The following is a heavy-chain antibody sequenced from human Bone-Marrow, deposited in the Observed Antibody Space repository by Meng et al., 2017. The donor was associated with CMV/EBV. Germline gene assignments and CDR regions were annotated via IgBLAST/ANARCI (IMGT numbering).Heavy chain of an antibody. D-gene: IGHD3-3*01. CDR2: IHSSGST. CDR3: ARDRNGSRFLVYGMDV. Sequence: SETLSLTCTVSGGSMSSYYWSWIRQPPGKGLEWIGYIHSSGSTNYNPSLKSRVTISVDTSKNQFSLKLSSVTAADTAVYYCARDRNGSRFLVYGMDVWGQGTTVTVSS. V-gene: IGHV4-59*01. CDR1: GGSMSSYY. J-gene: IGHJ6*02.